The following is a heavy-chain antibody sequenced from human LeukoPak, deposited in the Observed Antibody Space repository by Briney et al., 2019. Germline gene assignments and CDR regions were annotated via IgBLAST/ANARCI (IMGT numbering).Heavy chain of an antibody. CDR3: ARRRGSVLRHFDY. Sequence: KPSETLSLTCTVSGGSISSSSYYWGWLRQPPGKGLEWIGSIYYSGSTYYNPSLKSRVTISVDTSKNQFSLKLSSVTAADTAVYYCARRRGSVLRHFDYWGQGTLVTVSS. J-gene: IGHJ4*02. V-gene: IGHV4-39*01. CDR1: GGSISSSSYY. D-gene: IGHD5/OR15-5a*01. CDR2: IYYSGST.